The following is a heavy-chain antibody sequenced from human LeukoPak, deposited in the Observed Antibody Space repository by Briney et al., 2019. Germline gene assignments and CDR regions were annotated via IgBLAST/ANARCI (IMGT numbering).Heavy chain of an antibody. CDR1: GYTFTSYD. V-gene: IGHV1-8*01. D-gene: IGHD6-13*01. CDR2: MNPNSGNT. CDR3: ARSGGIGSGYCYYMDD. Sequence: ASVKVSCKASGYTFTSYDINWVRQAPGQGLEWMGWMNPNSGNTDYAQKFQGRVTMTRNTSISTAYMELSSLRSEDTAVYYCARSGGIGSGYCYYMDDWGKGTPVTVSS. J-gene: IGHJ6*03.